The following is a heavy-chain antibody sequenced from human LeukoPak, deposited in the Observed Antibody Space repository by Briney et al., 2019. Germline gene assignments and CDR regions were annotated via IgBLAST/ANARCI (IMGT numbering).Heavy chain of an antibody. CDR1: GFTFGDYA. J-gene: IGHJ4*02. Sequence: GGSLRLSCTASGFTFGDYAMSWFRQAPGKGLEWVGFIRSKAYGGTTEYAASVKGRFTISRDDSKSIAYLQMNSLKTEDTAVYYCTRVAYYDTPGGYYFDYWGQGALVTVPS. CDR3: TRVAYYDTPGGYYFDY. V-gene: IGHV3-49*03. CDR2: IRSKAYGGTT. D-gene: IGHD3-22*01.